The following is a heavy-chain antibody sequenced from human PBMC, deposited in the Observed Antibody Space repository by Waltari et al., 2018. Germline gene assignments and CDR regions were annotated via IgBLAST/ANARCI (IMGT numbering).Heavy chain of an antibody. CDR3: AKTISPGYGMDV. CDR2: IDGGGGDT. CDR1: GFTFCNHV. V-gene: IGHV3-23*01. Sequence: EVQLLESGGGLVQPGGSRRLSCAASGFTFCNHVMRWVRQAPGKGLECVSGIDGGGGDTSYADSVKGRFTISRDNSKNTLYLQMNSLRVEDTAIYFCAKTISPGYGMDVWGQGTTVTVSS. J-gene: IGHJ6*02. D-gene: IGHD2-2*01.